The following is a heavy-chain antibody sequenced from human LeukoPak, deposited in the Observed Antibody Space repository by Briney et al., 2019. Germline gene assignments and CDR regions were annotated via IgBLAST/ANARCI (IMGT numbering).Heavy chain of an antibody. J-gene: IGHJ4*02. D-gene: IGHD3-22*01. CDR1: GFAFSAYE. V-gene: IGHV3-48*03. Sequence: GGSLRLSCAASGFAFSAYEMNWVRQAPGKGLEWVSYIAGSDTRTYYADSVKGRFTTFRDNTKNSLYLQMNSLRVEDTGLYCTTLGYHLDSWGQGPLVTVSS. CDR3: TTLGYHLDS. CDR2: IAGSDTRT.